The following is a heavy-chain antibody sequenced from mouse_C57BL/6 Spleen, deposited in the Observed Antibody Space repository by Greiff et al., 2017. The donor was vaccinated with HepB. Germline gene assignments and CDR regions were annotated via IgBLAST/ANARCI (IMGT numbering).Heavy chain of an antibody. CDR2: ISYDGSN. CDR1: GYSITSGYY. D-gene: IGHD2-1*01. Sequence: EVQLQQSGPGLVKPSQSLSLTCSVTGYSITSGYYWNWIRQFPGNKLEWMGYISYDGSNNYNPSLKNRISITRDTSKNQFFLKLNSVTTEDTATYYCARGKLLREDYFDYWGQGTTLTVSS. CDR3: ARGKLLREDYFDY. J-gene: IGHJ2*01. V-gene: IGHV3-6*01.